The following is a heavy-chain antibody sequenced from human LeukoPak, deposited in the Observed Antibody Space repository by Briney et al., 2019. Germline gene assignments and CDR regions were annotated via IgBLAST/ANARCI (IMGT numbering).Heavy chain of an antibody. V-gene: IGHV3-7*01. D-gene: IGHD2-2*01. Sequence: GGSLRLSCAASGFSFSSYWMSWVRQGPGKGLEWVANIKQDGSEKYYVDSVKGRFTISRDNAKNSLYLQMNSLRAEDTAVYYCARVGVGMYHFDHWGQGTLVTVSS. CDR2: IKQDGSEK. J-gene: IGHJ4*02. CDR1: GFSFSSYW. CDR3: ARVGVGMYHFDH.